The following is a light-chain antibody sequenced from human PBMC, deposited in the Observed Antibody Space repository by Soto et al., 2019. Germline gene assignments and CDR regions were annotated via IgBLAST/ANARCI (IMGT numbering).Light chain of an antibody. J-gene: IGKJ1*01. V-gene: IGKV1-39*01. CDR1: ENINNC. CDR3: HQTFIAQAT. Sequence: DIQMTQSPSSLSASVGDRVTLTCRASENINNCLSWFQQKAGQAPKLLIFAASTLQSGVPSRFSGSGSGTDLVLTIDSLQPEDFAAYYCHQTFIAQATFGQGTKV. CDR2: AAS.